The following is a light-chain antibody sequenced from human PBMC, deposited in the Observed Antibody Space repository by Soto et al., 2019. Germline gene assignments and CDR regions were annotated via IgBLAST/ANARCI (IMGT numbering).Light chain of an antibody. Sequence: QSVLTQPPSVSAAPGQKVTISCSGSSSNIGNNYVSWYQQLPGTAPKLLIYDNNKRPSGIPDRFSGSKSGTSATLGITGLQTGDEADYYSRTCDRSLSAVVFGGGTKLTVL. CDR3: RTCDRSLSAVV. CDR1: SSNIGNNY. CDR2: DNN. V-gene: IGLV1-51*01. J-gene: IGLJ3*02.